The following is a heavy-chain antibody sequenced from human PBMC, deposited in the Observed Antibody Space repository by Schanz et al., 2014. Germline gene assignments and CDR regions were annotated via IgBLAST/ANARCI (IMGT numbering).Heavy chain of an antibody. Sequence: EVQLLESGGGLVQPGGSLRLSCEASGFSFGNYGMSWVRQAPGKGLVWVSRIKSDGSSTSYADSVKGRFTISRDNAKNTLYLQMNSLRAEDTAVYYCARPALWFGDNCFDPWGQGTLXTVSS. V-gene: IGHV3-74*02. CDR1: GFSFGNYG. CDR2: IKSDGSST. D-gene: IGHD3-10*01. CDR3: ARPALWFGDNCFDP. J-gene: IGHJ5*02.